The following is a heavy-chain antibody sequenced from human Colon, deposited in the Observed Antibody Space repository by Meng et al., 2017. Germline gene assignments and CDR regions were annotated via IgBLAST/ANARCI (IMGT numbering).Heavy chain of an antibody. D-gene: IGHD2-15*01. V-gene: IGHV1-2*06. CDR1: GYTLY. Sequence: QVQLVLSGADVKKHGAFVTVSCKASGYTLYIHWVRLRPGEGLEWMGRINPRTGDTKSAQSFQGRVTMTRDTSTTTFSMDLRSLTTDDSAIYFCARESADGGSFDLWGQGTLVTVSS. CDR2: INPRTGDT. J-gene: IGHJ4*02. CDR3: ARESADGGSFDL.